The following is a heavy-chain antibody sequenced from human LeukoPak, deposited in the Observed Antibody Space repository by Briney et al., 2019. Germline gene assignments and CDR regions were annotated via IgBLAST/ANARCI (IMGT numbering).Heavy chain of an antibody. V-gene: IGHV3-30*18. CDR2: ISYDGSNK. CDR3: AKDPSKITMVRGVSSPFDY. J-gene: IGHJ4*02. CDR1: GYTFRSYD. D-gene: IGHD3-10*01. Sequence: GGPLRLSCAACGYTFRSYDMHGVREAPGKGVEGVAVISYDGSNKYYAGSAKGRFTISRDNSKNTLYLQMNSLRAEDTAVYYCAKDPSKITMVRGVSSPFDYWGQGTLVTVSS.